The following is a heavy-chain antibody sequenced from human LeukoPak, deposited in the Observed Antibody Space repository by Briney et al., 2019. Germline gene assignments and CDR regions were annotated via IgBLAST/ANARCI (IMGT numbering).Heavy chain of an antibody. Sequence: GSLRLSCAASGFTFSSYGMHWVRQAPGKGLEWVAVISYDGSNKYYADSVKGRFTISRDNSKNTLYLQMNSLRAEDTAVYYCAKGKHDFWSGYYPFDYWGQGTLVTVSS. D-gene: IGHD3-3*01. CDR1: GFTFSSYG. J-gene: IGHJ4*02. CDR3: AKGKHDFWSGYYPFDY. CDR2: ISYDGSNK. V-gene: IGHV3-30*18.